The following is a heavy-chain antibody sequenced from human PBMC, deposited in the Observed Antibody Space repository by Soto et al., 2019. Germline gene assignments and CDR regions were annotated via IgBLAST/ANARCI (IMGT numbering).Heavy chain of an antibody. Sequence: QVLLQESGPGLVKPSETLSLTCSVSGGSISNYYWAWIRQPPGKGLEWIGYIYYGGSTYNNPSLKGRVAISVDKSMNQFSLKLSSMTVADTASYYCARVGGDWGQGTLVTVSS. J-gene: IGHJ4*02. CDR3: ARVGGD. V-gene: IGHV4-59*01. D-gene: IGHD1-26*01. CDR2: IYYGGST. CDR1: GGSISNYY.